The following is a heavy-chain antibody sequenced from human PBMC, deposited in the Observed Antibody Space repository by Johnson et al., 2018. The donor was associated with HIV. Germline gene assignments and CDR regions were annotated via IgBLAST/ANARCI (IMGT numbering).Heavy chain of an antibody. V-gene: IGHV3-11*04. Sequence: QVQLVESGGGVVKPGGSLRLSCAASGFTFSDYYMSWIRQAPRKGLEWLSYISSSGSTIYYADSVKGRFTISRDNAKNSLYLQMSSLRAEDTAVYYCAREVYAHDAFDIWGQGTMVTVSS. CDR3: AREVYAHDAFDI. CDR2: ISSSGSTI. J-gene: IGHJ3*02. D-gene: IGHD3-16*01. CDR1: GFTFSDYY.